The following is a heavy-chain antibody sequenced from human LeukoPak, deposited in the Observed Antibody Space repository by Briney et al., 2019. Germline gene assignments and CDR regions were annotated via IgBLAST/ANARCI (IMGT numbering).Heavy chain of an antibody. D-gene: IGHD3-10*01. V-gene: IGHV4-59*12. Sequence: SETLSLTCTVSGGSISSYYWSWIRQPPGKGLEWIGYMFYGGSTDYNPSLKSRVTISVDTSKNQFSLKLNSVTAADTAVYYCAKSNGYGLVDIWGQGTMVTVSS. CDR2: MFYGGST. J-gene: IGHJ3*02. CDR1: GGSISSYY. CDR3: AKSNGYGLVDI.